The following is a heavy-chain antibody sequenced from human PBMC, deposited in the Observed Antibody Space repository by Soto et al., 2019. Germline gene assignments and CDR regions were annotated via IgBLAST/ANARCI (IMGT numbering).Heavy chain of an antibody. V-gene: IGHV5-10-1*01. D-gene: IGHD4-17*01. CDR3: ARVKLMTTVTTSYYYGMDV. Sequence: GESLKISCKGSGYSFTSYWISWVRQMPGKGLEWMGRIDPSDSYTNYSPSFQGHVTISADKSISTAYLQWSSLKASDTAMYYCARVKLMTTVTTSYYYGMDVWGQGTTVTVSS. CDR2: IDPSDSYT. CDR1: GYSFTSYW. J-gene: IGHJ6*02.